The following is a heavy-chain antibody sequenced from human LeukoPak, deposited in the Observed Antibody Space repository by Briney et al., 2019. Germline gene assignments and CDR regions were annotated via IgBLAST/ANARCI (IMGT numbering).Heavy chain of an antibody. V-gene: IGHV3-21*01. D-gene: IGHD6-19*01. CDR2: ISSGNSYI. Sequence: GGSLRLSCAASGFTFSSYSMNWVRQAPGKGLEWVSYISSGNSYIYYADSVKGRFTISRDNAKNSLYLQMNSLRAEDTAVYYCARVRSGWYEDYWGQGILVTVSS. CDR1: GFTFSSYS. J-gene: IGHJ4*02. CDR3: ARVRSGWYEDY.